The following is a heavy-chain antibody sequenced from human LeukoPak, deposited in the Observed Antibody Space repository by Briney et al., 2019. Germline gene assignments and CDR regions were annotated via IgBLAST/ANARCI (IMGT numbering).Heavy chain of an antibody. CDR1: EFTFISYA. Sequence: GRSLRLSCSASEFTFISYAMHWVRQAPGKGLKYIWPIGSGGDATYYAESVKGTFTICRDNSKNSLYLQMSSLRAEDSAGYYCVKGGSCWPYQLTDYWGQGTMVTVSS. CDR3: VKGGSCWPYQLTDY. V-gene: IGHV3-64D*06. CDR2: IGSGGDAT. D-gene: IGHD2-2*01. J-gene: IGHJ4*01.